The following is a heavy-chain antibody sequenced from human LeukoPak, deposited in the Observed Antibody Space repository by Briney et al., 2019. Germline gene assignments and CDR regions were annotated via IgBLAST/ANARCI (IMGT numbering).Heavy chain of an antibody. D-gene: IGHD4-17*01. J-gene: IGHJ6*03. V-gene: IGHV4-39*01. CDR2: IYYSGST. Sequence: SETLSLTCTVSGDSITSSSYYWGWIRQPPGKGLEWIGSIYYSGSTYYTPSLKSRVIISVDTSKNQFSLKLSSVTAADTAVYYCARQGAGTYDYGDEGYYMDVWGKGTTVTISS. CDR1: GDSITSSSYY. CDR3: ARQGAGTYDYGDEGYYMDV.